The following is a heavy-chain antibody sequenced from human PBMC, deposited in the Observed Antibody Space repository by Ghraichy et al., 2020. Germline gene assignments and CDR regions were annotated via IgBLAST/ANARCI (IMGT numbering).Heavy chain of an antibody. CDR3: ARDPSTYYFDTLGGDAFDI. CDR1: GFTFSSYS. V-gene: IGHV3-48*02. CDR2: ISSSSSTI. J-gene: IGHJ3*02. Sequence: GESLNISCAASGFTFSSYSMNWVRQAPGKGLEWVSYISSSSSTIYYADSVKGRFTISRDNAKNSLYLQMNSLRDEDTAVYYCARDPSTYYFDTLGGDAFDIWGQGTMVTVSS. D-gene: IGHD3-22*01.